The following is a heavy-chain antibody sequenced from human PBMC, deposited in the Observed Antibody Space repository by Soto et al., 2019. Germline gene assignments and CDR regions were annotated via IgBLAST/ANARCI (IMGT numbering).Heavy chain of an antibody. CDR2: INHSGST. CDR3: ARLGYCSSTSCYAHYYYYYMDV. CDR1: GGSFSGYY. Sequence: QVQLQQWGAGLLKPSETLSLTCAVYGGSFSGYYWSWIRQPPGKGLEWIGEINHSGSTNYNPSLKIRVPISVDTSKNQFSLKLSSVTAADTAVYYCARLGYCSSTSCYAHYYYYYMDVWGKGTTVTVSS. D-gene: IGHD2-2*01. V-gene: IGHV4-34*01. J-gene: IGHJ6*03.